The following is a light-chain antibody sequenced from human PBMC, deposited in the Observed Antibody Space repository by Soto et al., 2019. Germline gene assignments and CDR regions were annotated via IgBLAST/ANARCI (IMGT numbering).Light chain of an antibody. J-gene: IGKJ4*01. V-gene: IGKV3-11*01. CDR1: HSVSTY. CDR2: DAS. Sequence: VLTQSPATLSLSPGERATLSCRVSHSVSTYLAWYQQKPGQAPRLLIYDASNKATGIPARFSGSGSGTDFTLTISSLEHEYAAVYYCQQRYDWLTFGGGTKVEIK. CDR3: QQRYDWLT.